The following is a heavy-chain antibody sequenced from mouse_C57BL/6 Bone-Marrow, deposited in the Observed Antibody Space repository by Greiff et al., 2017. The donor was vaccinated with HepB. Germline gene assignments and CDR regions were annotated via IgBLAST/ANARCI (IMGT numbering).Heavy chain of an antibody. CDR3: ARLYYGSSFYWYFDV. D-gene: IGHD1-1*01. J-gene: IGHJ1*03. Sequence: EVMLVESGGGLVQPGGSLKLSCAASGFTFSDYYMYWVRQTPEKRLEWVAYISNGGGSTYYPDTVKGRFTISRDNAKNTLYLQMSRLKSEDTAMYYCARLYYGSSFYWYFDVWGTGTTVTVSS. CDR1: GFTFSDYY. CDR2: ISNGGGST. V-gene: IGHV5-12*01.